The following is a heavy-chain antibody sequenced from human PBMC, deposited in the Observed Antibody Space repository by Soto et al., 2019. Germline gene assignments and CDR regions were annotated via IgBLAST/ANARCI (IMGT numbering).Heavy chain of an antibody. CDR3: ARAQQQLEPFDY. V-gene: IGHV4-34*01. CDR2: INHIGST. Sequence: SETLSLTCAVYGGSFSGYYWSWIRQPPGKGLEWIGEINHIGSTNYNPSLKSRVTISVDTSKNQFSLKLSSVTAADTAVYYCARAQQQLEPFDYWGQGTLVTVSS. CDR1: GGSFSGYY. D-gene: IGHD6-13*01. J-gene: IGHJ4*02.